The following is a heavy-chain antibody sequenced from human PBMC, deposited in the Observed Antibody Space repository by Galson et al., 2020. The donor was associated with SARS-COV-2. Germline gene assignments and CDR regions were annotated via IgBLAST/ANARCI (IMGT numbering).Heavy chain of an antibody. J-gene: IGHJ6*02. CDR1: GGTFSSYA. CDR3: ARHRTLDYYGSGTSGMDV. CDR2: SIPIFGTA. D-gene: IGHD3-10*01. V-gene: IGHV1-69*13. Sequence: SVKVSCKASGGTFSSYAISWVRQAPGQGLEWMGGSIPIFGTANYAQKFQGRVTITADESTSTAYMELSSLRTEVTAVYYCARHRTLDYYGSGTSGMDVWGQGTTVTVSS.